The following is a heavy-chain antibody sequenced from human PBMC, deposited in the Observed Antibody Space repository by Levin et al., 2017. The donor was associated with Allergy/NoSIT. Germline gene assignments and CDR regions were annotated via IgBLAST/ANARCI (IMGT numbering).Heavy chain of an antibody. CDR3: AKGPVGSNCYYFDY. V-gene: IGHV3-23*01. Sequence: GESLKISCAASGFTFSRYAMSWVRKAPGKGLEWVSTITSSGGSTYYADPVKGRFTISRDNSKNTLYLQRNSLRAEDTAIYYCAKGPVGSNCYYFDYWGQGTLVTVSS. CDR2: ITSSGGST. CDR1: GFTFSRYA. J-gene: IGHJ4*02. D-gene: IGHD6-13*01.